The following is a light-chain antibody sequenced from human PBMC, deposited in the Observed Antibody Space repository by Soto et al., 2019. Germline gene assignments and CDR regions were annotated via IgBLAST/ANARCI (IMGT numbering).Light chain of an antibody. J-gene: IGLJ1*01. CDR2: QVT. CDR3: SSYTGSSHYV. CDR1: SSDLAIYNY. Sequence: QSALTQPASVSGSPGQSITISCTGTSSDLAIYNYVSWYQQQPGKAPKLMIYQVTNRPSGVSNRFSGSRSANTASLTISGLHDEEEADYYCSSYTGSSHYVFGTGTKLTVL. V-gene: IGLV2-14*01.